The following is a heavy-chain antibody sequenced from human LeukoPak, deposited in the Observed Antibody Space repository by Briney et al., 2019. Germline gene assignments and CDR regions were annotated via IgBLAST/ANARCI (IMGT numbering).Heavy chain of an antibody. V-gene: IGHV4-4*07. CDR3: ARDNRGGSYSDY. D-gene: IGHD1-26*01. CDR1: GDSFSSYF. Sequence: SETLSLTCTVSGDSFSSYFWSWIRQPAGKGLEWIGRMYTSGITNSNPSLKSRVTMSVDTSKNQFSLNLTSVTAADTAVYYCARDNRGGSYSDYWGQGTLVTVSS. J-gene: IGHJ4*02. CDR2: MYTSGIT.